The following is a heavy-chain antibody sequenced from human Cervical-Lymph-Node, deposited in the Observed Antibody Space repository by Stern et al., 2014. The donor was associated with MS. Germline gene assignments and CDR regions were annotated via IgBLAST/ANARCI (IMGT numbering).Heavy chain of an antibody. J-gene: IGHJ4*02. Sequence: QLQLQESGPGLVKPSETLSLTCTVSGGSISSTTYYWGWIRQPPGKGLEWIGSIYYVGSTYYSPSLKSRLTMSVDTSRNQFSLRLSSVTAADTAVYYCVGYSSGYAYWGQGTLVPVSS. CDR1: GGSISSTTYY. D-gene: IGHD3-22*01. CDR2: IYYVGST. V-gene: IGHV4-39*01. CDR3: VGYSSGYAY.